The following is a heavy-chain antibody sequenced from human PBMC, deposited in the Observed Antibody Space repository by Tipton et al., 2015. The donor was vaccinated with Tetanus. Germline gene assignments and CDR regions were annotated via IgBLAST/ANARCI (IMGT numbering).Heavy chain of an antibody. CDR2: VYYTGST. D-gene: IGHD1-1*01. V-gene: IGHV4-59*02. J-gene: IGHJ4*02. CDR1: GDSVSGYY. CDR3: ARANNDIPKKGPFDS. Sequence: TLSLTCTVSGDSVSGYYWSWIRQPPGEGLEWIGYVYYTGSTNHNPSLKSRVTISFGTSKNQFSLNLESVTAADTAVYYCARANNDIPKKGPFDSWGQGTLVIVSS.